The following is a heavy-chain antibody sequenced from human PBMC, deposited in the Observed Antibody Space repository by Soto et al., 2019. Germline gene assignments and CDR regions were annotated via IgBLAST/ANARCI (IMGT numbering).Heavy chain of an antibody. Sequence: SETLSLTCTVSGDYISGSNDFWGWIRQPPGKGLEWIGTIFYSGSTYYNPSLKSRVTISVDTSKNQFSLKLTSVTAADTALYYCARRYGWLYFDYWGQGSLVTVSS. CDR3: ARRYGWLYFDY. CDR1: GDYISGSNDF. D-gene: IGHD3-10*01. V-gene: IGHV4-39*01. CDR2: IFYSGST. J-gene: IGHJ4*02.